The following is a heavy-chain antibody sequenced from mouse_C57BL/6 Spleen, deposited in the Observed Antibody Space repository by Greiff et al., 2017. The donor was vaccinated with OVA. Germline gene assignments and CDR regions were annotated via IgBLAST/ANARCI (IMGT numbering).Heavy chain of an antibody. CDR1: GFTFSDYG. CDR2: ISSGSSTI. Sequence: EVQLVESGGGLVKPGGSLKLSCAASGFTFSDYGMHWVRQAPEKGLEWVAYISSGSSTIYYADTVKGRFTISRDNAKNTLFLQMTSLRSEDTAMYYCARPLYDGYGGYWGQGTLVTVSA. J-gene: IGHJ3*01. CDR3: ARPLYDGYGGY. D-gene: IGHD2-3*01. V-gene: IGHV5-17*01.